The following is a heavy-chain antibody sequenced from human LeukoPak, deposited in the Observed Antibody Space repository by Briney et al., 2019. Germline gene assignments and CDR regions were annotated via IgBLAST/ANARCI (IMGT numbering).Heavy chain of an antibody. V-gene: IGHV3-20*01. D-gene: IGHD3-9*01. CDR1: GFTFDDYS. CDR3: ARSFDPTYYYYYMEV. Sequence: PGGSLRLSYAASGFTFDDYSMNWVRQAPGKGLEWVSGINWNGGSTGYADSVKGRFTISRDNAKNSLYLQMSSLRAEDTALYHCARSFDPTYYYYYMEVWGKGTAVTISS. CDR2: INWNGGST. J-gene: IGHJ6*03.